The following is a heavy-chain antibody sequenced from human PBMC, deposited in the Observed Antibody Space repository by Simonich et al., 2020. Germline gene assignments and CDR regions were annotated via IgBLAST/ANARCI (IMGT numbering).Heavy chain of an antibody. J-gene: IGHJ4*02. CDR1: GVTFSSSW. V-gene: IGHV3-74*01. Sequence: EVQLVESGGGLVQPGGSLRLSCSASGVTFSSSWMHWVRQAPGKGLGWGTRINSDGRSTSYADSVKGRFTISRDNAKNTLYLQMNSLRAEDTAVYYCARNRLDYWGQGTLVTVSS. CDR3: ARNRLDY. CDR2: INSDGRST.